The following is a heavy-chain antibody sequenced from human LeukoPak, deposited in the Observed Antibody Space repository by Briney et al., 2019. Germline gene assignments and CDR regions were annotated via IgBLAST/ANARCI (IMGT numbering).Heavy chain of an antibody. D-gene: IGHD1-26*01. J-gene: IGHJ6*02. V-gene: IGHV3-53*01. CDR1: GFTVSSNY. Sequence: GGSLRLSCAASGFTVSSNYMTWVRQAPGKGLEWVAVVYIDGGGTYYADSVKGRFTISRDNSKNTLYLQMNSLRAEDTAVYYCARERSGSYGDYYYYGMDVWGQGTTVTVSS. CDR3: ARERSGSYGDYYYYGMDV. CDR2: VYIDGGGT.